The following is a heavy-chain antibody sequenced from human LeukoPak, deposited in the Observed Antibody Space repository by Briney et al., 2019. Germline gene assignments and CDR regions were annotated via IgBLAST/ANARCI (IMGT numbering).Heavy chain of an antibody. CDR3: AKVRNPEY. CDR1: GFVFDDYS. Sequence: GGSLRLSCVASGFVFDDYSMHWVRQAPGKGLEWVSVISWDGGSTYYADSVQGRFTISRDNSKNTVYLQMNSLRADDTAVYYCAKVRNPEYWGQGTLVTVSS. D-gene: IGHD1-14*01. J-gene: IGHJ4*02. CDR2: ISWDGGST. V-gene: IGHV3-43*01.